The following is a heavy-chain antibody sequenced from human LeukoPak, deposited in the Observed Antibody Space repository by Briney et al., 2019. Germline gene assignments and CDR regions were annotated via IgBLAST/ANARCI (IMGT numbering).Heavy chain of an antibody. D-gene: IGHD6-19*01. V-gene: IGHV3-53*01. CDR2: IYSGGST. CDR3: ARDGYSSSGYFQH. CDR1: GFTVNSNY. J-gene: IGHJ1*01. Sequence: PGGSLRLSCAASGFTVNSNYMSWVRQAPGKGLVWVTVIYSGGSTYYADSVKGRFTISRDNSKNTLYLQMNSLRAEDTAVYYCARDGYSSSGYFQHWGQGTLVTVSS.